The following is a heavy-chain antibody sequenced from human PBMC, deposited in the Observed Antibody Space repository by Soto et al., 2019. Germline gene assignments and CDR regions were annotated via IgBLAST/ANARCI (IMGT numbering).Heavy chain of an antibody. D-gene: IGHD3-16*01. CDR3: ARDGGSHGPPYFDS. J-gene: IGHJ4*02. V-gene: IGHV3-33*01. CDR1: GSTFSNYG. CDR2: IWYDGSNK. Sequence: VQLVESGGGVVQPGRSLRLSCAASGSTFSNYGMHWVRQAPGKGPEWVAVIWYDGSNKYYGESVKGRFSISRDNSKNTLYLDINSLRTEDTAVYYCARDGGSHGPPYFDSWGQGSLVIVSS.